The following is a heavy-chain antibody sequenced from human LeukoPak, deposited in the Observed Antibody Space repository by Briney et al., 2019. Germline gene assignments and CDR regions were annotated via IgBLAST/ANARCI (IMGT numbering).Heavy chain of an antibody. CDR3: ASAYYYGSGSYSHYYYYYMDV. J-gene: IGHJ6*03. V-gene: IGHV4-38-2*02. CDR1: GYSISSGYY. CDR2: IYHSGST. Sequence: SETLSLTCTVSGYSISSGYYWGWIRQPPGKGLEWIGSIYHSGSTYYNPSLKSRVTISVDTSKNQFSLKLSSVTAADTAVYYCASAYYYGSGSYSHYYYYYMDVWGKGTTVTISS. D-gene: IGHD3-10*01.